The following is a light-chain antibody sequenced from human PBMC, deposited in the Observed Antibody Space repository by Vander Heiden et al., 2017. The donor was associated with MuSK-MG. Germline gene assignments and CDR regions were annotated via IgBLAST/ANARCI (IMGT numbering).Light chain of an antibody. CDR3: AAWDDSRNGPV. V-gene: IGLV1-44*01. Sequence: QPALTPPPSASGTPGQRVTISCSGSSSNSGNNIVYWYQQLPGAAPKLLMYSNNQRPSGVPDRFSGSKSGTSASLAISGLQAEEEADYYCAAWDDSRNGPVFGGGTKLTVL. CDR1: SSNSGNNI. CDR2: SNN. J-gene: IGLJ2*01.